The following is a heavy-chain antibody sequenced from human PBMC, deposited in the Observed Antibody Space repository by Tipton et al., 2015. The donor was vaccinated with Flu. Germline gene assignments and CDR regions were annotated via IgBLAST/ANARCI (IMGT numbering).Heavy chain of an antibody. D-gene: IGHD5-24*01. J-gene: IGHJ4*02. CDR3: AAQYGWLADLEVEDY. CDR2: TGSSGAAI. V-gene: IGHV3-11*01. CDR1: GFTFSDYH. Sequence: SLRLSCAASGFTFSDYHMAWIRQAPGKGLERLSYTGSSGAAIYSADSVKGRFTISRDNAKRSLFLQMNSLRAEDTAVYYCAAQYGWLADLEVEDYWGQGTLVTVSS.